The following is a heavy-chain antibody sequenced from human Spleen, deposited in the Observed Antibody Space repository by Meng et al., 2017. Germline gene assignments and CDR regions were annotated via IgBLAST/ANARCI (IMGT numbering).Heavy chain of an antibody. CDR2: ISSYIGNT. CDR3: ARDSNGIASALRT. Sequence: QVQLVQSGAEVKKPGSSVQVSCKASGGSFSNSDTSCVRQAPGQGLEWMGWISSYIGNTNYAKKLQGRVTMTTETSTSTAYMELRSLRSDDTAVYYCARDSNGIASALRTWGQGTLVTVSS. CDR1: GGSFSNSD. J-gene: IGHJ5*02. D-gene: IGHD6-13*01. V-gene: IGHV1-18*01.